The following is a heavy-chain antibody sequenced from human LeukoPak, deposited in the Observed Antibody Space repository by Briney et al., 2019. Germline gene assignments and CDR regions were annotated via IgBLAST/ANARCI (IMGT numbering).Heavy chain of an antibody. CDR3: ARVITGGVVYAY. D-gene: IGHD2-8*02. CDR1: GYTFTDYF. Sequence: GSVKVSCKASGYTFTDYFMHWVRQAPGQGLEWMGWINSKGGYTNNAQNFQGRVTMTRETSISTAYMELSSLRSDDTAVYYCARVITGGVVYAYWGQGALVTV. J-gene: IGHJ4*02. V-gene: IGHV1-2*02. CDR2: INSKGGYT.